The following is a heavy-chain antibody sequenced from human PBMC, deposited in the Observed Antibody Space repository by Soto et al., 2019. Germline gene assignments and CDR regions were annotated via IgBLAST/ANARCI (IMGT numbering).Heavy chain of an antibody. Sequence: GSLRLSCTASGFFFNDKWMHWFRQAPGKGLLWVARIDGHSGTTNYADSVRGRFTISRDNAKNTVYLHLNTLTDEDTAVYYCARGGAMGVDHWGQGTLVTVS. CDR1: GFFFNDKW. CDR3: ARGGAMGVDH. D-gene: IGHD1-26*01. J-gene: IGHJ4*02. V-gene: IGHV3-74*01. CDR2: IDGHSGTT.